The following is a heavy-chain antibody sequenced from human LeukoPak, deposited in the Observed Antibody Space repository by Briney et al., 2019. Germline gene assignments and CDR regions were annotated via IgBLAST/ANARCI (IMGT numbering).Heavy chain of an antibody. D-gene: IGHD3-3*01. J-gene: IGHJ6*02. CDR1: GGTFSSYA. CDR2: IIPIFGTA. CDR3: ARGAGITIFGVVYYYYYGMDV. Sequence: ASVKVSCKASGGTFSSYAISWVRQAPGQGLEWMGGIIPIFGTANYAQKFQGRVTITADESTSTAYMELSSLRSEDTAVYYCARGAGITIFGVVYYYYYGMDVWGQGTMVTVSS. V-gene: IGHV1-69*13.